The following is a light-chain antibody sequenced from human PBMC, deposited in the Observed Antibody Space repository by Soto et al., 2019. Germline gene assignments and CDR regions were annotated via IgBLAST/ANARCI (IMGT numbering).Light chain of an antibody. J-gene: IGLJ1*01. V-gene: IGLV2-14*01. CDR3: SSYASSSTLV. CDR2: DVS. CDR1: SSDVGGYNY. Sequence: QSALTQPASVSGSPGQSITISCTGSSSDVGGYNYVSWYQQHPGKAPKLMIYDVSNRPSGVSNRFSGSKSGNTASLTLSGLQAEDEADYYCSSYASSSTLVFGTGTKLTV.